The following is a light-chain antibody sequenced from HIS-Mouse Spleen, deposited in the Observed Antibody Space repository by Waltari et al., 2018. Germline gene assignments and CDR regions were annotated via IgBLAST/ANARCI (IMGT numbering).Light chain of an antibody. CDR3: SSYTSSSTYV. CDR1: SSDVGGYNY. Sequence: QSALTQPASVSGSPGQSITIPCTGTSSDVGGYNYVSWYQQHPGKAPKLMIYDVSNRPSGVSNRCSGSKSGNTASLTISGLQAEDEADYYCSSYTSSSTYVFGTGTKVTVL. CDR2: DVS. J-gene: IGLJ1*01. V-gene: IGLV2-14*03.